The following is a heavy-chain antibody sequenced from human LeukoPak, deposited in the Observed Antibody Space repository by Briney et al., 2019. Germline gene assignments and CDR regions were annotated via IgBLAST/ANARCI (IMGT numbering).Heavy chain of an antibody. D-gene: IGHD1-14*01. CDR1: GLTFINFG. V-gene: IGHV3-23*01. CDR3: AKDNPLDY. Sequence: TGGSLRLSCAASGLTFINFGMTWVRRAPGKGLEWVSAISGSAVITFYADSVKGRFTISRDNSKNTLYLHINSLRAEDTAVYHCAKDNPLDYWGQGTLVIVSS. J-gene: IGHJ4*02. CDR2: ISGSAVIT.